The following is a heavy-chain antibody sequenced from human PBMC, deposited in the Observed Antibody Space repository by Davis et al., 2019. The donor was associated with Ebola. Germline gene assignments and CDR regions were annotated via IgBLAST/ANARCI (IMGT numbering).Heavy chain of an antibody. D-gene: IGHD4/OR15-4a*01. V-gene: IGHV3-33*01. CDR1: GFTFSSYG. Sequence: GESLKISCAASGFTFSSYGLHWVRQAPGEGLEWVAVIWFDGSKKYYAESVKGRFTISRDNSQNTVDLQMSSLRAEDTGMYYCARESAKVGAGRSYFDFWGQGTPVMVSS. CDR3: ARESAKVGAGRSYFDF. J-gene: IGHJ4*02. CDR2: IWFDGSKK.